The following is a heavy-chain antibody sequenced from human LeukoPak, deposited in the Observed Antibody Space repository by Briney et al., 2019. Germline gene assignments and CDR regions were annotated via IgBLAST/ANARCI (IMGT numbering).Heavy chain of an antibody. D-gene: IGHD1-26*01. CDR2: ISAYNGNT. J-gene: IGHJ6*03. V-gene: IGHV1-18*01. Sequence: ASVKVSCKASGYTFTSYGISWVRQAPGLGLEWMGWISAYNGNTNYAQKLQGRVTMTTDTSTSTAYMELRSLRSDDTAVYYCAREGAVGATDYYYYYMDVWGKGTTVTISS. CDR3: AREGAVGATDYYYYYMDV. CDR1: GYTFTSYG.